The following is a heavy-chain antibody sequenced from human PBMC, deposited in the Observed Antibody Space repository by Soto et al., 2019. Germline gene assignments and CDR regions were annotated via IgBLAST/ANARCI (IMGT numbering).Heavy chain of an antibody. J-gene: IGHJ5*02. CDR3: ARSKATFGKNWFDP. V-gene: IGHV3-74*01. Sequence: GGAPRLSCAAPGFSLCSYWVHWVRPAPGKGLVWVSRINSDESSTDYADSVKGRFTISRDNAKNTLYLQMNSLGAEDTALYYCARSKATFGKNWFDPWGQGTLVTVSS. D-gene: IGHD3-16*01. CDR1: GFSLCSYW. CDR2: INSDESST.